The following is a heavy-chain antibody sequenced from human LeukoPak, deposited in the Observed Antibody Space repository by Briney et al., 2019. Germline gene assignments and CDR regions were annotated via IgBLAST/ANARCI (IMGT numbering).Heavy chain of an antibody. CDR3: ARGRKIAARTSKIDY. Sequence: PSETLSLTCAVYGGSFSGYYWSWIRQPPGKGLEWIGEINHSGSTNYNPSLKSRVTISVGTPKNQFSLKLSSVTAADTAVYYCARGRKIAARTSKIDYWGQGTLVTVSS. CDR2: INHSGST. V-gene: IGHV4-34*01. J-gene: IGHJ4*02. CDR1: GGSFSGYY. D-gene: IGHD6-6*01.